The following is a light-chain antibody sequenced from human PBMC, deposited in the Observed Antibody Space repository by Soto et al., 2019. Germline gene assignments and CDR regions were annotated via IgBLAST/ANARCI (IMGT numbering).Light chain of an antibody. J-gene: IGLJ1*01. V-gene: IGLV1-44*01. Sequence: QSVVTQPPSASGTPGQRVTISCSGSSSNIGSNTVNWYQQLPGTAPKLLIYSNNQRPSGVPDRFSGSKSGTSASLAISGLQSEDEADYYCAAWDDSLSGYVFGPGTKVTVL. CDR1: SSNIGSNT. CDR2: SNN. CDR3: AAWDDSLSGYV.